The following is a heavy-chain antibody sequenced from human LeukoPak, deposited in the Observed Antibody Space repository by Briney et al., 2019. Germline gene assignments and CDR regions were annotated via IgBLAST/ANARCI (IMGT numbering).Heavy chain of an antibody. J-gene: IGHJ6*03. CDR3: AREVSLFLYSGSYYAYSYYYMDV. V-gene: IGHV4-39*07. CDR2: IFYSGST. Sequence: SETLSLTCTVSGGFISSSSYNWGWIRQPPGKGLEWIGSIFYSGSTYSNPSLKSRVTISVDTSKNQFSLKVSSVTAADTAVYYCAREVSLFLYSGSYYAYSYYYMDVWGKGTTVTVSS. CDR1: GGFISSSSYN. D-gene: IGHD1-26*01.